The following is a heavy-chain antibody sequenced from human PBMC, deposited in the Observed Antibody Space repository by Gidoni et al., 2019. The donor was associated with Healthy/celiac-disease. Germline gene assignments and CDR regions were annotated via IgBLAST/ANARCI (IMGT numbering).Heavy chain of an antibody. J-gene: IGHJ4*02. V-gene: IGHV3-23*04. CDR3: AKDGLGYCSGGSCSDY. Sequence: EVQLVESGGGLVQPGGSLRLSCAASGFTFSSYAMSWVRQAPGKGLEWVSAISGSGGSTYYADSVKGRFTISRDNSKNTLYLQMNSLRAEDTAVYYCAKDGLGYCSGGSCSDYWGQGTLVTVSS. D-gene: IGHD2-15*01. CDR1: GFTFSSYA. CDR2: ISGSGGST.